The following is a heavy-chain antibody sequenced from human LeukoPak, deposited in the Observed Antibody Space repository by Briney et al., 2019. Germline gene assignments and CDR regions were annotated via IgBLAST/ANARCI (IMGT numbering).Heavy chain of an antibody. CDR3: ARDPYSGYDLQAFDY. D-gene: IGHD5-12*01. CDR1: GFTFSSYS. CDR2: ISSSSSYI. J-gene: IGHJ4*02. V-gene: IGHV3-21*01. Sequence: GGSLRLSCAASGFTFSSYSMNWVRQAPGKGLEWVSSISSSSSYIYYADSVKGRFTISRDNAKNSLYLQMNSLRAEDTAVYYCARDPYSGYDLQAFDYWGQGTLVTVPS.